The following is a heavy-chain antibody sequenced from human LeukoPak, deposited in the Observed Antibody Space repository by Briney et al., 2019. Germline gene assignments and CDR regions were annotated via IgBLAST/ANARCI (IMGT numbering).Heavy chain of an antibody. Sequence: SETLSLTCSVSGGSLTSGTYHWGWIRQPPGKGLEWIGSIYFDGSTHDNPSLKSRVTMSIDTSKNQFSLRLISVTAADTAVYYCARDYYYDGRSGFDPWGQGTLVTVSS. D-gene: IGHD3-22*01. J-gene: IGHJ5*02. CDR2: IYFDGST. CDR1: GGSLTSGTYH. CDR3: ARDYYYDGRSGFDP. V-gene: IGHV4-39*07.